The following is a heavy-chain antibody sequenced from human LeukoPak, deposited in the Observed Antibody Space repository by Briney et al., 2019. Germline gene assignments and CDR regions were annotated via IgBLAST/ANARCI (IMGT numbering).Heavy chain of an antibody. V-gene: IGHV3-21*01. CDR2: ITSSGYI. CDR1: GFTFSSSD. J-gene: IGHJ4*02. Sequence: GGSLRLSCAASGFTFSSSDMNWVRQAPGKGLEWVSSITSSGYIYYVDSVKGRFTISRDNAKNSLSLQMNSLRAEDTAVYYCARDLICFDYWGQGTLVTVSS. CDR3: ARDLICFDY.